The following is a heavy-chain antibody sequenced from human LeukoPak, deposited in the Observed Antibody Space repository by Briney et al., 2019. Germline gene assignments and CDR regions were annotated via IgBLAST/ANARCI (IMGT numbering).Heavy chain of an antibody. J-gene: IGHJ4*02. D-gene: IGHD1-1*01. CDR1: GFTFSTYV. Sequence: GGSLRLSCAASGFTFSTYVMSWVRQAPGKGLEWVSTISGSGGSTSYADSMKGRITISRDNSKNTLSLQMNSLRAEDTAVYYCAKWGDNYYLDYWGQGTLVTVSS. V-gene: IGHV3-23*01. CDR2: ISGSGGST. CDR3: AKWGDNYYLDY.